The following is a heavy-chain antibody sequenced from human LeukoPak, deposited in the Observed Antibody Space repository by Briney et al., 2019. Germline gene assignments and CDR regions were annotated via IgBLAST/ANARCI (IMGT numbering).Heavy chain of an antibody. J-gene: IGHJ4*02. CDR3: AKDLRQQWLVTDY. D-gene: IGHD6-19*01. CDR1: GFTFSSYA. CDR2: ISGSGGST. Sequence: GGSLRLSCAASGFTFSSYAMSWVRQAPGKGLEWGSAISGSGGSTYYADSVKGRFTISRDNSKNTLYLQMNSLRAEDTAVYYCAKDLRQQWLVTDYWGQGTLVTVSS. V-gene: IGHV3-23*01.